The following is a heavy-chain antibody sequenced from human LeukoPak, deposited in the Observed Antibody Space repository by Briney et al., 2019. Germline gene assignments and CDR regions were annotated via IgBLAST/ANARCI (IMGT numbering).Heavy chain of an antibody. CDR2: IYSGGST. CDR3: AGGVIAVAPYFDY. CDR1: GFTVSSNY. Sequence: PGGSLRLSCAASGFTVSSNYMSWVRQAPGKGLEWVSVIYSGGSTYYADSVKGRFTISRDNSKNTLYLQMNSLRAEDTAVYYCAGGVIAVAPYFDYWGQGTLVTVSS. D-gene: IGHD6-19*01. V-gene: IGHV3-53*01. J-gene: IGHJ4*02.